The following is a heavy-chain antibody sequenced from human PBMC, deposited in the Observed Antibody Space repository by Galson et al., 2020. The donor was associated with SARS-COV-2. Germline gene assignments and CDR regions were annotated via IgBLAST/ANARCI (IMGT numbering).Heavy chain of an antibody. D-gene: IGHD3-16*02. J-gene: IGHJ4*02. CDR3: TTDRSYDYVWGSYRFPDY. CDR2: IKSKTDGGTT. V-gene: IGHV3-15*01. CDR1: GFTFSNAW. Sequence: TGGSLRLSCAASGFTFSNAWMSWVRQAPGKGLEWVGRIKSKTDGGTTDYAAPVKGRFTISRDDSKNTLYLQMNSLKTEDTAVYYCTTDRSYDYVWGSYRFPDYWGQGTLVTVSS.